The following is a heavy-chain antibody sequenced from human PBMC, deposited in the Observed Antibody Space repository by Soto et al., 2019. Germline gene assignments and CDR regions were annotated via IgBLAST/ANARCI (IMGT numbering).Heavy chain of an antibody. CDR1: GGTFDNFI. CDR2: IVPMLGTP. V-gene: IGHV1-69*01. D-gene: IGHD1-26*01. J-gene: IGHJ6*02. Sequence: QVQLVQSGAEVKEPGSSVRVSCKASGGTFDNFIMNWVRQTPGRGLEWMGGIVPMLGTPTYTEKFKGRVTISATESTRTMCMEVTSLKSEATPIYYCARNGTYSSSLSQYSGMDVWGQGTTVTVSS. CDR3: ARNGTYSSSLSQYSGMDV.